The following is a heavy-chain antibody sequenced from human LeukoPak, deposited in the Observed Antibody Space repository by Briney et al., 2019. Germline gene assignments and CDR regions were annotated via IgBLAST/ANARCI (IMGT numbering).Heavy chain of an antibody. CDR2: IYYSGST. CDR1: GGSISSYY. V-gene: IGHV4-59*01. J-gene: IGHJ5*02. D-gene: IGHD3-3*01. CDR3: ARVNNFWSGYPAPNWFGP. Sequence: SETLSLTCTVSGGSISSYYWSWIRQPPGKGLEWIGYIYYSGSTNYNPSLKSRVTISVDTSKNQFSLKLSSVTAADTAVCYCARVNNFWSGYPAPNWFGPWGQGTLVTVSS.